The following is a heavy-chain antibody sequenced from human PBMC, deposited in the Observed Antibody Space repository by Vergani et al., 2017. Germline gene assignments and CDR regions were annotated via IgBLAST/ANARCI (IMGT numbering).Heavy chain of an antibody. CDR1: GFTFSSQG. D-gene: IGHD2-8*01. CDR2: ISYDGSNK. CDR3: AKAPDNGVCDY. J-gene: IGHJ4*02. V-gene: IGHV3-30*18. Sequence: QVQLVESGGGVVQPGRPLRLSCAASGFTFSSQGVNWVRQAPGKGLEWVAVISYDGSNKYYADSVKGRFTISRDNSKNTLYLQMNSLRAEDTAVYYCAKAPDNGVCDYWGQGTLVTVSS.